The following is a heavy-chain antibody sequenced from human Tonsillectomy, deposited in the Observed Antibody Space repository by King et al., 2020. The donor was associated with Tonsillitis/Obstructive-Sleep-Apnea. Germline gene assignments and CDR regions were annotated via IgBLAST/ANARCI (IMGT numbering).Heavy chain of an antibody. Sequence: QLVQSGAEVKKPGASVKVSCKASGYTFTSYAVHWVRQAPGQRLEWMGWINAGNGNTKSSQKFQGRVTITRDTSASTAYMELSSLRSEDTAVYYCARDYIWGSYRYFDYWGQGTLVTVSS. D-gene: IGHD3-16*02. CDR1: GYTFTSYA. V-gene: IGHV1-3*01. CDR3: ARDYIWGSYRYFDY. J-gene: IGHJ4*02. CDR2: INAGNGNT.